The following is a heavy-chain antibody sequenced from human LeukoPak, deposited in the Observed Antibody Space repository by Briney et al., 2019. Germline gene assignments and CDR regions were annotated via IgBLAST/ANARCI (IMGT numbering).Heavy chain of an antibody. CDR2: IYYSGST. CDR3: ARVGMATMNFDY. Sequence: PSQTLSLTCTVSGGSISSGDYYWRWIRQPPGTGLEWIGYIYYSGSTYYNPSLKSRVTISVDTSKNQFSLKLSSVTAADTAVYYCARVGMATMNFDYWGQGTLVTVSS. V-gene: IGHV4-30-4*01. J-gene: IGHJ4*02. CDR1: GGSISSGDYY. D-gene: IGHD5-24*01.